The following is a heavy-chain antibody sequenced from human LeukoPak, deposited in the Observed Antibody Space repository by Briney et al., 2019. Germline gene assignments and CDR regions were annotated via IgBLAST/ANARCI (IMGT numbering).Heavy chain of an antibody. D-gene: IGHD3-9*01. CDR3: ARRNILTGQASDY. Sequence: GGSLRLSCAASGFTFSSYGMHWVRQAPGKGLEWVAFIRYDGSNKYYADSVKGRFTISRDNARNSLYLQMDSLRAEDTAVYYCARRNILTGQASDYWGQGSLVTVSS. V-gene: IGHV3-30*02. CDR2: IRYDGSNK. J-gene: IGHJ4*02. CDR1: GFTFSSYG.